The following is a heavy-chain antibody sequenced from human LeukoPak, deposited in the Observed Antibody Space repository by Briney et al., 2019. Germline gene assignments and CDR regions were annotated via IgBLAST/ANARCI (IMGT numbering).Heavy chain of an antibody. CDR1: AFTFSSYA. Sequence: GGSLRLSSAASAFTFSSYAISWVRQPPGKGLEWVSTISGSGGSTYYVDSVKGRFTISRDNSKNTLYLQMNSLRAEDTAVYYCAKVPRSSANNWFDPWGQGTLVTVSS. D-gene: IGHD6-19*01. CDR2: ISGSGGST. V-gene: IGHV3-23*01. J-gene: IGHJ5*02. CDR3: AKVPRSSANNWFDP.